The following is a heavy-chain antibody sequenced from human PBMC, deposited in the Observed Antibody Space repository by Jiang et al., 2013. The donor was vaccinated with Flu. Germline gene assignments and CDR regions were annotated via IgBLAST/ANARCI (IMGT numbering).Heavy chain of an antibody. J-gene: IGHJ4*02. Sequence: DGSGTTYADSVKGRFTISRDNAKNILYLQMNSLRDEDTAMYYCARHIEDTLDCWGQGTLVTVSS. V-gene: IGHV3-74*01. CDR3: ARHIEDTLDC. D-gene: IGHD2-15*01. CDR2: DGSGT.